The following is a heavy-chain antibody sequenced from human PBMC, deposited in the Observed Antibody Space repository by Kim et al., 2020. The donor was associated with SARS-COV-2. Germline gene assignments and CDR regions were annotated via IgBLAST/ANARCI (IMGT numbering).Heavy chain of an antibody. V-gene: IGHV1-2*02. CDR2: INPSRGGT. D-gene: IGHD2-15*01. Sequence: ASVKVSCKTSGYTFSDSYIHWVRQAPGQGLEWMGWINPSRGGTKYAQKFQGRVTTTMDTSISTAYLELSRLTSDDTAVYYCATSLAYCSGGVCRWGQGTLVTVSS. J-gene: IGHJ4*02. CDR3: ATSLAYCSGGVCR. CDR1: GYTFSDSY.